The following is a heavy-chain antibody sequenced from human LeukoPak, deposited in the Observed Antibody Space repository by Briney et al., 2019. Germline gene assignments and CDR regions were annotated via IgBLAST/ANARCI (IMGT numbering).Heavy chain of an antibody. CDR2: LRQGGSEK. CDR3: AKDIAAAGIWWLDAFDI. J-gene: IGHJ3*02. V-gene: IGHV3-7*01. CDR1: GFTFSTFW. D-gene: IGHD6-13*01. Sequence: GGSLRLSCAASGFTFSTFWMSWVRQAPGKGLEFVASLRQGGSEKYIVDSMKGRFTISGDIAKNSLYLQMNSLRAEDTAVYYCAKDIAAAGIWWLDAFDIWGQGTMVTVSS.